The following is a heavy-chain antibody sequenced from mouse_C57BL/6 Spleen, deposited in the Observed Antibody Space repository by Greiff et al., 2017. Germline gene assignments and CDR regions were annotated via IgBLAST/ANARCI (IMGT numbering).Heavy chain of an antibody. Sequence: EVKLQQSGPELVKPGASVKISCKASGYTFTDYYMNWVKQSHGKSLEWIGDINPNNGGTSYNQKFKGKATLTVDKSSSTAYMELRSLTSEDSAVYYCASPGGSSLYWYFDVWGTGTTVTVSS. V-gene: IGHV1-26*01. CDR2: INPNNGGT. D-gene: IGHD1-1*01. CDR1: GYTFTDYY. CDR3: ASPGGSSLYWYFDV. J-gene: IGHJ1*03.